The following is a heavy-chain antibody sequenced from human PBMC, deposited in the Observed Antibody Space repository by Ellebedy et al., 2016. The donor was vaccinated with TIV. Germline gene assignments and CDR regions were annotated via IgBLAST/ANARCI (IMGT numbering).Heavy chain of an antibody. V-gene: IGHV3-23*01. J-gene: IGHJ6*02. Sequence: GESLKISCAASGFTFSSYAMSWVRQAPGKGLEWVSAISGSGGSTYYADSVKGRFTISRDNSKNTLYLQMNSLRAEDTAVYYCAKVTGITGTRVDVWGQGTTVTVSS. CDR2: ISGSGGST. D-gene: IGHD1-7*01. CDR1: GFTFSSYA. CDR3: AKVTGITGTRVDV.